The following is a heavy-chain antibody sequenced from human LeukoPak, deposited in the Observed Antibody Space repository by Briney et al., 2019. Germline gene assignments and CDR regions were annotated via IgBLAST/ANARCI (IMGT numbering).Heavy chain of an antibody. CDR2: IYHSGST. J-gene: IGHJ4*02. Sequence: SETLSLTCTVSGGSIRSTTYYWGWIRQPPGKGLEWIGSIYHSGSTYDNPSLKSRVTISVDTSKNQFSLKLSSVTAADTAVYYCARNMAGTFDYWGQGTLVTVSS. CDR1: GGSIRSTTYY. V-gene: IGHV4-39*07. CDR3: ARNMAGTFDY. D-gene: IGHD6-19*01.